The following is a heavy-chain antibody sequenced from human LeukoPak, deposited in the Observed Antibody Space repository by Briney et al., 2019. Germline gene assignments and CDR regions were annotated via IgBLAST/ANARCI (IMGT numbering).Heavy chain of an antibody. V-gene: IGHV4-39*01. CDR1: GGSISSSSYY. Sequence: PSETLSLTCTVSGGSISSSSYYWGWIRRPPGKGLEWVGSIYYSGSTYYNPSLKSRVTISVDTSKNQFSLKLSSVTAADTAVYYCARSSTSWLLGGPWGQGTLVTVSS. CDR3: ARSSTSWLLGGP. D-gene: IGHD2-2*01. J-gene: IGHJ5*02. CDR2: IYYSGST.